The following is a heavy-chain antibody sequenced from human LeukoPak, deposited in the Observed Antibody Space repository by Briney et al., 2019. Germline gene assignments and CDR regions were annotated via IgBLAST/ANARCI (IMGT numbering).Heavy chain of an antibody. D-gene: IGHD3-10*01. CDR1: GGSISSGDFP. J-gene: IGHJ4*02. CDR2: IFHTVHT. V-gene: IGHV4-30-2*01. Sequence: SETPSLTCAVSGGSISSGDFPWSSIPQPPGKGLERIGDIFHTVHTSSNPSLNSRVTISVDTSKNHLSLRLTSVTAADTAVYYCDRGFYGAGSHFDYWGQGTLVTVSS. CDR3: DRGFYGAGSHFDY.